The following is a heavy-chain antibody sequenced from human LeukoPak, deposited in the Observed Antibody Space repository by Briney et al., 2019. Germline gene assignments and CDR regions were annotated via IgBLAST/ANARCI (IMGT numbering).Heavy chain of an antibody. CDR3: ARELYDSSGYWDY. J-gene: IGHJ4*02. CDR2: INRSSGGT. Sequence: ASVKVSCKASGYTLTSYYMHWVRQAPGQGLEWMGIINRSSGGTSYAQKFQGRVTMTRDTSTSTVYMELSSLRSEDTAVYYCARELYDSSGYWDYWGQGTLVTVSS. D-gene: IGHD3-22*01. V-gene: IGHV1-46*01. CDR1: GYTLTSYY.